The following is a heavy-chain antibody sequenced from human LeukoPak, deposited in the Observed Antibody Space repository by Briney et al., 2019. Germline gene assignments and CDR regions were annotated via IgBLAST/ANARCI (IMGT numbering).Heavy chain of an antibody. CDR3: VRAAMPYIINGRRFDY. CDR2: SGTVGDT. J-gene: IGHJ4*02. D-gene: IGHD2-2*01. V-gene: IGHV3-13*04. CDR1: GFTSSAYD. Sequence: HSGGSLRLSCAASGFTSSAYDMHWVRHITGGGLEWVSTSGTVGDTFYSDSVKGRFTISRENAKNSVHLQMNSLRVEDSAIYFCVRAAMPYIINGRRFDYWGQGTLVTVSS.